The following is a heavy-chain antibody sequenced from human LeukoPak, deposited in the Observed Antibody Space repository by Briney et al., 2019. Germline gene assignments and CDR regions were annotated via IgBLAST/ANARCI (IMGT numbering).Heavy chain of an antibody. CDR1: GYTFTSYG. Sequence: ASVKVSCKASGYTFTSYGISWVRQPPGQGLEWMGWISAYNGNTNYAQKLQGRVTMTTDTCTSTAYMELRSLRSDDTAVYYCARDGSVGVINDAFDIWGQGTMVTVSS. D-gene: IGHD3-16*02. J-gene: IGHJ3*02. CDR3: ARDGSVGVINDAFDI. CDR2: ISAYNGNT. V-gene: IGHV1-18*01.